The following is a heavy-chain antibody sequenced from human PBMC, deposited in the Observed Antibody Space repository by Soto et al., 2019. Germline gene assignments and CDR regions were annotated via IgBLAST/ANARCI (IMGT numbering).Heavy chain of an antibody. J-gene: IGHJ4*02. CDR2: IYYSGST. V-gene: IGHV4-59*01. D-gene: IGHD2-15*01. CDR1: GGSISSYY. CDR3: ARAPRVVVAATSRAFDY. Sequence: SETLSLTCTFSGGSISSYYWSWIRRPPGKGLEWIGHIYYSGSTNYNPSLKSRVTISVDTSKNQFSLKLSSVTAADTAVYYCARAPRVVVAATSRAFDYWGEGTLVTVYS.